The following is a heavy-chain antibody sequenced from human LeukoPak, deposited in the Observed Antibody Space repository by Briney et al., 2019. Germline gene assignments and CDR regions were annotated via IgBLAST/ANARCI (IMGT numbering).Heavy chain of an antibody. CDR3: ARHRYSGSFSFDY. Sequence: PSETLSLTCTVSGGSLSNYYWSWVRQPPGKGLEWIGYIYYGGSTNYNPSLRSRVTISVDTSKSQFSLNLRFVTAADTAVYYCARHRYSGSFSFDYWGQGTLVTVSS. V-gene: IGHV4-59*08. J-gene: IGHJ4*02. D-gene: IGHD1-26*01. CDR1: GGSLSNYY. CDR2: IYYGGST.